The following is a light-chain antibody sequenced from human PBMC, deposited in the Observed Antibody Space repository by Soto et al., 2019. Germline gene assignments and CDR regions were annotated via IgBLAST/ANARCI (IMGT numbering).Light chain of an antibody. CDR3: QQRSNWPIT. V-gene: IGKV3-11*01. CDR1: QSVSSY. Sequence: EIVLTQSPAALSLSKGERATLSCRTSQSVSSYFAWYQQKPGRAPRLLIHDASNRTSGIPARFIGIWSGTGFTLIISSLEPDDFAVYYCQQRSNWPITFGQGTRLEIK. J-gene: IGKJ5*01. CDR2: DAS.